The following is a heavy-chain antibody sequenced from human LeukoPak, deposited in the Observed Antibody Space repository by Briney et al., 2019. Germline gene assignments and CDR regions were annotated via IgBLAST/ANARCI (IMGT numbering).Heavy chain of an antibody. Sequence: GDSLTLSCAASGFTFSTYRMNWVRQAPGKGLEWVSSIGSSGSHIYLVDSVKGRFTISRDNANNALYLQMSGLRAEDTAVYYCARDYYDGHGYFDYWGQGAQVTVSS. V-gene: IGHV3-21*01. D-gene: IGHD3-22*01. CDR2: IGSSGSHI. CDR1: GFTFSTYR. J-gene: IGHJ4*02. CDR3: ARDYYDGHGYFDY.